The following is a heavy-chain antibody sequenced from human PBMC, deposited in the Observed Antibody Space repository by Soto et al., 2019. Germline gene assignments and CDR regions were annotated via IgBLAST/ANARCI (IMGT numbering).Heavy chain of an antibody. CDR2: ISAHNGNT. CDR1: GYTFTSYG. CDR3: ARGYYDIGGYFDL. D-gene: IGHD3-22*01. J-gene: IGHJ2*01. V-gene: IGHV1-18*01. Sequence: QVQLAQSGAEVKKPGASVKVSCKASGYTFTSYGINWVRQAPGQGLEWMGWISAHNGNTNYAQKVKGRVTVTTDTSTRTAYMELRSLRSDDTAVYYCARGYYDIGGYFDLWGRGTLVTVSS.